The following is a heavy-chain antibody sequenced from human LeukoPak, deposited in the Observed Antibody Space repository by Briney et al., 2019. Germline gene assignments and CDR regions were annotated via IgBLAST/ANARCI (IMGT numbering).Heavy chain of an antibody. CDR2: IYYSGST. V-gene: IGHV4-59*01. Sequence: SETLSLTCTVSGGSIRSYYWSWIRQPPGKGLEWIGYIYYSGSTNYNPSLNSRVTISVDTSKNQFSLKLSSVTAADTAAYYCARKVVVAAAHYFDYWGQGTLVTVSS. J-gene: IGHJ4*02. CDR3: ARKVVVAAAHYFDY. D-gene: IGHD2-15*01. CDR1: GGSIRSYY.